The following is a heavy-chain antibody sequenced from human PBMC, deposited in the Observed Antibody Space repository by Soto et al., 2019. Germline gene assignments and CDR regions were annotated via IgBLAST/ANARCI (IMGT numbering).Heavy chain of an antibody. CDR2: ISSSDNII. V-gene: IGHV3-11*01. J-gene: IGHJ4*02. D-gene: IGHD3-22*01. CDR1: GFTFSDYY. CDR3: ARDLGYYESSGYFDY. Sequence: PGGSLRLSCAASGFTFSDYYMSWIRRAPGKGLEWVAYISSSDNIIYYADSVKGRFTISRDNAKNSLYLQMNSLRAEDTAVYYCARDLGYYESSGYFDYWGQGTLVTAPQ.